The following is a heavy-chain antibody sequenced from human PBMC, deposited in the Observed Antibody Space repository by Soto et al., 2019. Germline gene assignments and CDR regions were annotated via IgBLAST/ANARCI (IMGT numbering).Heavy chain of an antibody. CDR1: GYTFISYA. D-gene: IGHD3-3*02. CDR3: AAFDPGPMGFDP. V-gene: IGHV1-46*01. CDR2: ISPRDGTT. Sequence: ASVKVSCKASGYTFISYAMYWVRQAPGQGLEWMGIISPRDGTTTYAQKFQERVTITRDMSTSTAYMELSSLRSEDTAFYYCAAFDPGPMGFDPWGQGTLVTVSS. J-gene: IGHJ5*02.